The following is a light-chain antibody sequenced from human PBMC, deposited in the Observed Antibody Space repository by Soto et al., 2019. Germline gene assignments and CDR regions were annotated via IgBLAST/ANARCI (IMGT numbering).Light chain of an antibody. CDR3: QQYNKWPLYT. CDR2: DAS. V-gene: IGKV3-15*01. Sequence: EIVMTQSPATLSVSPGERASLSCRASQSVSTNLAWYQQRPGQAPRLLIYDASTRDTGIPARFSGSGSGTQFTLTISGLQSEDFAVYYCQQYNKWPLYTFGQGTKLEIK. CDR1: QSVSTN. J-gene: IGKJ2*01.